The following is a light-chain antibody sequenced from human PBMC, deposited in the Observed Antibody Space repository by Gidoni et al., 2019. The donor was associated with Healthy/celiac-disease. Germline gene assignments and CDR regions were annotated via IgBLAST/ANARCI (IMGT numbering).Light chain of an antibody. CDR3: NSRDSSGNPWV. CDR1: SLRSYY. CDR2: GKN. V-gene: IGLV3-19*01. Sequence: SSELTQDPAVSVALGQTVRITCQGDSLRSYYASWYQPKPGQAPGLVIYGKNNRPSGLPDRFSGSSSGNTASLTITGAQAEDEADYYCNSRDSSGNPWVFGGGTKLTVL. J-gene: IGLJ3*02.